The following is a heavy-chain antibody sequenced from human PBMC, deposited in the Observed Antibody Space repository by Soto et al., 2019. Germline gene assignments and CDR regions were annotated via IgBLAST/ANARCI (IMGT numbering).Heavy chain of an antibody. D-gene: IGHD1-1*01. CDR1: GGSISSYY. J-gene: IGHJ6*02. Sequence: SETLSLTCTVSGGSISSYYWSWIRQPPGKGLEWIGYIYYSGSTNYNPSLKSRVTISVDTSKNQFSLKLSSVTAADTAVYYCAGLRSIEGGSWKGDYYYGMDVWDQGTTVTVSS. V-gene: IGHV4-59*01. CDR3: AGLRSIEGGSWKGDYYYGMDV. CDR2: IYYSGST.